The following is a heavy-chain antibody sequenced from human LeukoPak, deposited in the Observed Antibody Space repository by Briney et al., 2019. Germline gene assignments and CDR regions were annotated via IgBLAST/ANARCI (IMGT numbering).Heavy chain of an antibody. J-gene: IGHJ6*04. D-gene: IGHD5-18*01. CDR3: ARRNSYGPLMDV. V-gene: IGHV4-39*07. CDR1: GGSISSSSYY. Sequence: PSETLSLTCTVSGGSISSSSYYWGWIRQPPGKGLEWIGSIYYSGSTYYNPSLKSRVTISVDTSKNQFSLKLGSVTAADTAVYYCARRNSYGPLMDVWGKGTTVTVSS. CDR2: IYYSGST.